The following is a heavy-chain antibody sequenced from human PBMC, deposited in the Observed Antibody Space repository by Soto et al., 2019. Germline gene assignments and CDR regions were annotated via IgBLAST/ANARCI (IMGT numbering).Heavy chain of an antibody. CDR2: IIPIFGTA. Sequence: QVQLVQSGAEVKKPGSSVKVSCKASGGTFSSYAISWVRQAPGQGLEWMGGIIPIFGTANYAQKFQGRVTITADKSTSTAYRELSSLRYEDTAVYYCARDRHSSSWDRVFGYWGQGTLVTVSS. V-gene: IGHV1-69*14. J-gene: IGHJ4*02. CDR1: GGTFSSYA. CDR3: ARDRHSSSWDRVFGY. D-gene: IGHD6-13*01.